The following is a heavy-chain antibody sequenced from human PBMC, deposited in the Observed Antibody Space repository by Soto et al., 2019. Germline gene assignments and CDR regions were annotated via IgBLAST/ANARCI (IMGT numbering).Heavy chain of an antibody. J-gene: IGHJ3*02. Sequence: GGSLRLSCAASGFTFSSYAMSWVRQAPGKGLEWVSAISGSGGSTYYADSVKGRFTISRDNSKNTLYLQMNSLRAEDTAVYYCAKYVYCSSTSCSDDAFDIWGQGTMVTVSS. D-gene: IGHD2-2*01. CDR1: GFTFSSYA. CDR3: AKYVYCSSTSCSDDAFDI. CDR2: ISGSGGST. V-gene: IGHV3-23*01.